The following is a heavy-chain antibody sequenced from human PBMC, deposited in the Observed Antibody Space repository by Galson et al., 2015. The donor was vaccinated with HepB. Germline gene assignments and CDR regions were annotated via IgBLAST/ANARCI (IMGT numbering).Heavy chain of an antibody. CDR1: GFTFSNYW. D-gene: IGHD2-2*02. CDR3: AREREIICTTNCYTAFDM. V-gene: IGHV3-7*03. Sequence: SLRLSCAASGFTFSNYWMSWVRQAPGKGLEWVASIKQDGSEGYYVDSVKGRFTISRDNAENSLDLQMNSLKVEDTAMYYCAREREIICTTNCYTAFDMWGQGTMVTVSS. J-gene: IGHJ3*02. CDR2: IKQDGSEG.